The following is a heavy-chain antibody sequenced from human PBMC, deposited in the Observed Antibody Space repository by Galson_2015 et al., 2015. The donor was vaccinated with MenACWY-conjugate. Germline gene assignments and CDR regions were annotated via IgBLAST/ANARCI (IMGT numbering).Heavy chain of an antibody. J-gene: IGHJ4*02. D-gene: IGHD1-26*01. CDR3: VKSSWVASGWGYFDY. CDR1: GLTFSSYG. Sequence: SLRLSCAASGLTFSSYGMSWVRQAPGKGLEWVSGISGRSGSTYYADSVKGRFTISRDNSKNTLYLQMNSLRAEDTAVYYCVKSSWVASGWGYFDYWGQGTLVTVSS. CDR2: ISGRSGST. V-gene: IGHV3-23*01.